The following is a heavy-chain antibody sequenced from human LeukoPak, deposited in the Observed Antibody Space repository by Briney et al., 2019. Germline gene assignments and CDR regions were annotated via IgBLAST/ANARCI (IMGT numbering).Heavy chain of an antibody. V-gene: IGHV4-4*07. CDR1: GGSINSYY. CDR2: IYTSGST. CDR3: ARGGTYYYDSSGYYYPFDS. J-gene: IGHJ4*02. D-gene: IGHD3-22*01. Sequence: NSSETLSLTCTVAGGSINSYYWSWIRQPAGKGLEWVGRIYTSGSTNYNPSLKSRVTMSVDTSNNQFSLKLSSVTAADTAVYYCARGGTYYYDSSGYYYPFDSWGQGTLVIVS.